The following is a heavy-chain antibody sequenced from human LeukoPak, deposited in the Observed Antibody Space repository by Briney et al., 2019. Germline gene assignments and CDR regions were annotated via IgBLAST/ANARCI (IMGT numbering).Heavy chain of an antibody. CDR2: IYYTGST. CDR3: ARDPYSGNYGNYYYYYMDV. V-gene: IGHV4-39*02. Sequence: SETLSLTCTVSGGSISSSSYYWGWIRQPPGKGLEWIGNIYYTGSTYYNPSLKSRVTISVETSKNQFSLKLTSVTAADTAVYYCARDPYSGNYGNYYYYYMDVWGKGTTVTISS. D-gene: IGHD1-26*01. J-gene: IGHJ6*03. CDR1: GGSISSSSYY.